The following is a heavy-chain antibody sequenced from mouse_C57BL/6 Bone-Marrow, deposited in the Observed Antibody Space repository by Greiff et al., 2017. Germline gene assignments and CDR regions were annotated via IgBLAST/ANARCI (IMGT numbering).Heavy chain of an antibody. CDR3: ARGDYSSSLAWFAD. CDR1: GYTFTSYG. D-gene: IGHD1-1*01. V-gene: IGHV1-81*01. CDR2: IYPRSGNT. J-gene: IGHJ3*01. Sequence: QVQLQQSGAELARPGASVKLSCKASGYTFTSYGISWVKQRTGQGLEWIGEIYPRSGNTYYNEKFKGKATLTADKSSSTAYMELRSLTSVDSAVYFCARGDYSSSLAWFADWGQGTLVTFSA.